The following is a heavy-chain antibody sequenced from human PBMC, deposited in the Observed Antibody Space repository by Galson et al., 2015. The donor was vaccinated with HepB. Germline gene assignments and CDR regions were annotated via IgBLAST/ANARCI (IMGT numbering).Heavy chain of an antibody. CDR2: IIPIFGTA. CDR1: GGTFSSYA. Sequence: SVKVSCKASGGTFSSYAISWVRQAPGQGLEWMGGIIPIFGTANYAQKFQGRVTITADESTSTAYMELGSLRSEDTAVYHCARGAVANRRKYYFDYWGQGTLVTVSS. V-gene: IGHV1-69*13. CDR3: ARGAVANRRKYYFDY. D-gene: IGHD6-19*01. J-gene: IGHJ4*02.